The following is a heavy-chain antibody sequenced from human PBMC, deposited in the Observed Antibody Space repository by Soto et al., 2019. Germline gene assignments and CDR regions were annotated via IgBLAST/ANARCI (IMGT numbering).Heavy chain of an antibody. J-gene: IGHJ6*03. CDR2: IYYSGST. CDR3: RRAKKVPPIILLGLAVMETGSSLAV. D-gene: IGHD3-9*01. V-gene: IGHV4-31*03. Sequence: SETLSLTCTVSGGSISSGGYYWSWIRKHPGKGLEWIGYIYYSGSTYYNPSLKSRVTISVDTSKNQFCLKLSSVTAADTAFYYCRRAKKVPPIILLGLAVMETGSSLAVWGKGTPVT. CDR1: GGSISSGGYY.